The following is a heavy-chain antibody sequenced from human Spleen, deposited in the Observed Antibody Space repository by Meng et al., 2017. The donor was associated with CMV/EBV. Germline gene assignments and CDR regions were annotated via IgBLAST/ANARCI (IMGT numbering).Heavy chain of an antibody. Sequence: SVKVSCEASGRTFSSYTISWVRQAPGQGLEWMGRIIPILGIANYAQKFQGRVTITADKSTSTAYMELSSLRSEDTAVYYCARQTGYCSSTSCYDYYYYYGMDVWGQGTTVTVSS. CDR3: ARQTGYCSSTSCYDYYYYYGMDV. CDR2: IIPILGIA. V-gene: IGHV1-69*02. D-gene: IGHD2-2*01. J-gene: IGHJ6*02. CDR1: GRTFSSYT.